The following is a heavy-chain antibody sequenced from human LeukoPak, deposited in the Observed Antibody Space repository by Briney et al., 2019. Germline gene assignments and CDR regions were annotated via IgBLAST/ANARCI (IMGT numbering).Heavy chain of an antibody. CDR1: GGSISSYY. J-gene: IGHJ6*03. CDR2: IYTSGST. Sequence: PSETLSLTCTVSGGSISSYYWSWIRQPAGKGLEWIGRIYTSGSTNYNPSLKSRVTISVDTSKNQFSLKLSSVTAADTAVYYCARVSTSVRGETPHFYSYYLDVWGKGTTVTISS. CDR3: ARVSTSVRGETPHFYSYYLDV. V-gene: IGHV4-4*07. D-gene: IGHD3-10*01.